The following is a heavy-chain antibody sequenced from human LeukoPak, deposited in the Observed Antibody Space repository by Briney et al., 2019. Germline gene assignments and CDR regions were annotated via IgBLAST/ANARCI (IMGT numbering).Heavy chain of an antibody. J-gene: IGHJ4*02. D-gene: IGHD3-10*01. CDR3: ARSMVRGMPDY. V-gene: IGHV1-69*06. CDR2: IIPIFGTA. CDR1: GGTFSSYA. Sequence: SVKVSCKASGGTFSSYAIIWVRQAPGQGLEWMGGIIPIFGTANYAQKFQGRVTITADTSTSTAYMELSSLRSEDTAVYYCARSMVRGMPDYWGQGTLVTVSS.